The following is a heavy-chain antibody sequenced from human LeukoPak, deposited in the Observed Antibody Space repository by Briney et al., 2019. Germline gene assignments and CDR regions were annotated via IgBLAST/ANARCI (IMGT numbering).Heavy chain of an antibody. CDR3: ASENYGSGSYFVSGMDV. Sequence: ASVKVSCKASGYTFTSYDINWVRQATGQGLEWMGWMNPNSGNTGYAQKFQGRVTMTRNTSISTAYMELSSLRSEDTAVYYCASENYGSGSYFVSGMDVWGKGTTVTVSS. V-gene: IGHV1-8*01. CDR1: GYTFTSYD. CDR2: MNPNSGNT. D-gene: IGHD3-10*01. J-gene: IGHJ6*04.